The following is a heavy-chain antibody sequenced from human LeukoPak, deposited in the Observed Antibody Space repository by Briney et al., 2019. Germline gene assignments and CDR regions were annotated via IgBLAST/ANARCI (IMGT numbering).Heavy chain of an antibody. CDR2: IRYDGSNT. J-gene: IGHJ6*03. CDR1: EFTFSTYG. Sequence: PGGSLRLSCAASEFTFSTYGIHWVRQAPGKGLEWVAFIRYDGSNTYYADSVKGRFTISRDSSKNTLYLQMNSLRPQDTAVYYCAKDQNSRYSYGLQSYMDVWGKGTTVTVSS. CDR3: AKDQNSRYSYGLQSYMDV. V-gene: IGHV3-30*02. D-gene: IGHD5-18*01.